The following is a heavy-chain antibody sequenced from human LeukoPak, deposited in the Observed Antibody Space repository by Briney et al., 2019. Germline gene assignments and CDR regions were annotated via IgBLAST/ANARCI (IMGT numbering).Heavy chain of an antibody. V-gene: IGHV4-34*01. Sequence: SETLSLTCAVYGESFSGYYWSWIRQPPGKRLEWLGEINHTGITNYNPSLTCRVTISVDTSKNQFSLNLNSVTAADTAVYYCARGKWNYSPFDYWGQGALVTVSS. CDR1: GESFSGYY. CDR3: ARGKWNYSPFDY. D-gene: IGHD1-7*01. J-gene: IGHJ4*02. CDR2: INHTGIT.